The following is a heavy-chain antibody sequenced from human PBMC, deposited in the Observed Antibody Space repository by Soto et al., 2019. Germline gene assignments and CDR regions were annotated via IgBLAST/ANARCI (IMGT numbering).Heavy chain of an antibody. CDR3: ARTKDYSSSLDY. CDR2: IYYSGRT. D-gene: IGHD6-6*01. V-gene: IGHV4-31*03. Sequence: PSETLSLTYTVSGGSSSSGGYYWTWIRQHPGKGLEWIGCIYYSGRTYYNPSLKSRVTISVDTSKRQFSLKLSSVTAADTAIYYCARTKDYSSSLDYWGQGALVTVSS. CDR1: GGSSSSGGYY. J-gene: IGHJ4*02.